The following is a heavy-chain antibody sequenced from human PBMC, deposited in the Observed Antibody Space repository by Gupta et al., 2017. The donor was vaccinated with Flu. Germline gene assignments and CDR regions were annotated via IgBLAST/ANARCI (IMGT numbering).Heavy chain of an antibody. CDR3: ARNRGWEQFDY. J-gene: IGHJ4*02. Sequence: EVQLVDSGGGLVQPGGSLRLSCADHGSTFSDYWLSWVRQAPGKGLAWVANINQDGSTKNYVDSLKGRFTVSRDNAKNSLYLQMDSLRAVDTAVYFCARNRGWEQFDYWGQGTLGTVSS. CDR1: GSTFSDYW. D-gene: IGHD5-24*01. V-gene: IGHV3-7*01. CDR2: INQDGSTK.